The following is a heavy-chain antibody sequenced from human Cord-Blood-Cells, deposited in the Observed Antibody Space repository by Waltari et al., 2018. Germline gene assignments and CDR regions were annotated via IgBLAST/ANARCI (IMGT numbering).Heavy chain of an antibody. J-gene: IGHJ4*02. CDR1: GYTFTGYY. CDR3: ARDGYYDILTGYYFDY. D-gene: IGHD3-9*01. CDR2: INPNSGGT. Sequence: QVQLVQSGAEVMKPGASVKVSCKASGYTFTGYYMHWVRQAPGQGLEWMGWINPNSGGTNYAQKFQGRVTMTRDTSISTAYMELSRLRSDDTAVYYCARDGYYDILTGYYFDYWGQGTLVTVSS. V-gene: IGHV1-2*02.